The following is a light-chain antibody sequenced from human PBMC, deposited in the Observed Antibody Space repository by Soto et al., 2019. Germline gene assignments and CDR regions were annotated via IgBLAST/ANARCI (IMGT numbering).Light chain of an antibody. J-gene: IGLJ1*01. CDR3: QSYDSSLSGHYV. V-gene: IGLV1-40*01. Sequence: QSVLTQPPSVSGAPGQRVTISCTASSSNIAAGYDVHWYQQLPGTAPKLLIYGNSNRPSGVPDRFSGSKSGTSASLAITGLQAEDEADYYCQSYDSSLSGHYVFGTGTKVTVL. CDR1: SSNIAAGYD. CDR2: GNS.